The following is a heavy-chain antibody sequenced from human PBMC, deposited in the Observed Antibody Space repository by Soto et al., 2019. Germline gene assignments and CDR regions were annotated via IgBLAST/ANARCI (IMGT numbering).Heavy chain of an antibody. J-gene: IGHJ4*02. CDR3: TALYCGGDCYSGWTDY. V-gene: IGHV3-15*01. CDR1: GFTFSDAW. CDR2: IKSKTDGGTT. Sequence: PGWSLRLSCAASGFTFSDAWMSWVRQAPGKGLEWVGRIKSKTDGGTTDYAAPVKGRFTISRDDSKNTLYLQMNSLKTEDTAVYYCTALYCGGDCYSGWTDYWGQGTLVTVSS. D-gene: IGHD2-21*02.